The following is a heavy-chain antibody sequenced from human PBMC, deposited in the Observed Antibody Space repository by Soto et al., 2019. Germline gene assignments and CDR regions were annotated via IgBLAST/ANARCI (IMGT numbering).Heavy chain of an antibody. CDR1: GFTFSSYA. CDR3: ARESCSGGSCYSGWFDP. CDR2: ISSYGSST. J-gene: IGHJ5*02. D-gene: IGHD2-15*01. Sequence: GGSLRLSCAASGFTFSSYAMHWVRQAPGKGLEYVSAISSYGSSTYYANSVKGRFTISRDNSKNTLYLQMGSPRAEDMAVYYCARESCSGGSCYSGWFDPWGQGT. V-gene: IGHV3-64*01.